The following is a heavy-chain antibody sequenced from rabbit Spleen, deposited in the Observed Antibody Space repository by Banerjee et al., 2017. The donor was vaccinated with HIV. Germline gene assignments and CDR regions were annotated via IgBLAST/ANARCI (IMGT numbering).Heavy chain of an antibody. CDR2: IDTNNGDT. Sequence: QEQLVESGGGLVQPEGSLTLTCTASGFSFGTRYIMCWVRQAPGKGLEWIACIDTNNGDTDYANWPKGRFTISKTSSTTVTLQMTSLTAADTATYFCANYGGNSGYNLWGPGTLVTVS. CDR3: ANYGGNSGYNL. D-gene: IGHD1-1*01. V-gene: IGHV1S45*01. J-gene: IGHJ4*01. CDR1: GFSFGTRYI.